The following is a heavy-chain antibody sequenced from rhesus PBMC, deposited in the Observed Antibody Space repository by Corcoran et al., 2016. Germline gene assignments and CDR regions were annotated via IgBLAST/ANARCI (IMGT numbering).Heavy chain of an antibody. Sequence: QVQLQESGPGLVKPSETLSLTCAVSGGSFSSYWWSWIRQPPGKGLEWIGEINGNSGRTNYNPSLKRRVNISKDASKNQFSLKLSAVTAADTAVYYCARYCTSTTCFYIFEFWGQGALVTVSS. CDR3: ARYCTSTTCFYIFEF. D-gene: IGHD2-2*01. CDR1: GGSFSSYW. CDR2: INGNSGRT. J-gene: IGHJ1*01. V-gene: IGHV4-80*01.